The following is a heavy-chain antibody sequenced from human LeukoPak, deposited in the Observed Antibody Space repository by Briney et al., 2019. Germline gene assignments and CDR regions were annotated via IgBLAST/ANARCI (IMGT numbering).Heavy chain of an antibody. J-gene: IGHJ4*02. V-gene: IGHV3-30*18. D-gene: IGHD2-15*01. CDR1: GFTFSSYG. Sequence: GRSLRLSCAASGFTFSSYGMHWVRQAPGKGLEWVAAISYDGNNKYYADSVKGRFTISRDNSKNTLYLQMNSLRAEDTAVYYCAKKRGIYCSGGSCSPFHYWGQGPLVTVSS. CDR3: AKKRGIYCSGGSCSPFHY. CDR2: ISYDGNNK.